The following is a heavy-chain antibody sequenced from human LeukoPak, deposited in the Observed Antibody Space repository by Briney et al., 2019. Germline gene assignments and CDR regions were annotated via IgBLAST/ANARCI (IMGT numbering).Heavy chain of an antibody. V-gene: IGHV3-21*01. CDR2: ISSSSNYI. CDR3: ARDPPGGAFDI. J-gene: IGHJ3*02. Sequence: GGSLRLSCVVSGYTFSSYSMNWVRQAPGKGLEWVSSISSSSNYIYYADSVKGRFTISRDNAKNSLYLQTDSLRAEDTAVYYCARDPPGGAFDIWGQGTMVTVSS. CDR1: GYTFSSYS.